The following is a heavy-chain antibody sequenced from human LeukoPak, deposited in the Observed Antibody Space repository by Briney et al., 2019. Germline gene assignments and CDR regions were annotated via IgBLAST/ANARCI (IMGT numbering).Heavy chain of an antibody. CDR1: GGTFSSYA. CDR2: ISAYNGNT. V-gene: IGHV1-18*01. J-gene: IGHJ4*02. CDR3: ARVDSSGWYEPIDY. Sequence: GASVKVSCKASGGTFSSYAISWVRQAPGQGLEWMGWISAYNGNTNYAQKLQGRVTMTTDTSTSTAYMELRSLRSDDTAVYYCARVDSSGWYEPIDYWGQGTLVTVSS. D-gene: IGHD6-19*01.